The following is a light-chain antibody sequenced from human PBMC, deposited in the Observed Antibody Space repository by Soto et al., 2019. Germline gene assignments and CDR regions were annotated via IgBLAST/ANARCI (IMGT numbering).Light chain of an antibody. Sequence: QSVLTQPPSASGTPGQRVTISCSGSSSNIGSNYVYWYQQLPGTAPKLLIYSNNRLPSGVPDRFSGSKSGTSASLAISGLRSEDEADYYCATWDDSLSGPVFGGGTKVTVL. V-gene: IGLV1-47*02. CDR1: SSNIGSNY. CDR3: ATWDDSLSGPV. CDR2: SNN. J-gene: IGLJ2*01.